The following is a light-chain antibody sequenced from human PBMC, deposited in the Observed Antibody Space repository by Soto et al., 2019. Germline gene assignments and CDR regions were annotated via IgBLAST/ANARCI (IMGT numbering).Light chain of an antibody. CDR1: SSNIGAGYD. CDR2: ANS. J-gene: IGLJ2*01. V-gene: IGLV1-40*01. Sequence: QSVLTQPPSVSGAPGQRVTISCTGSSSNIGAGYDVHWYQQLPGTAPKLLIYANSNRPSGVSDRFSGSKSGTSASLAITGLQAEDEADYYCQSYDNSLRVFGGGTKLTVL. CDR3: QSYDNSLRV.